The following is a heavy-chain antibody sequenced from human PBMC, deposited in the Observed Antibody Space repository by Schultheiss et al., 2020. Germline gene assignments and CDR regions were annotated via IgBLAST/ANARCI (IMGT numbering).Heavy chain of an antibody. Sequence: SVKVSCKASGYTFTSYAMHWVRQAPGQRLEWMGWINAGNGNTKYSQKFQGRVTITRDTSASTAYMELSSLRSEDTAVYYCARVGGSGSYRNAFDIWGQGTMVTVSS. CDR3: ARVGGSGSYRNAFDI. J-gene: IGHJ3*02. CDR2: INAGNGNT. CDR1: GYTFTSYA. V-gene: IGHV1-3*01. D-gene: IGHD1-26*01.